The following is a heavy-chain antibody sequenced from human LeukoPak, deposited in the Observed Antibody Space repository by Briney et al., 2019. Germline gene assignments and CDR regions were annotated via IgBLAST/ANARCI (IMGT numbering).Heavy chain of an antibody. CDR1: GGSISSGSYY. J-gene: IGHJ5*02. D-gene: IGHD6-13*01. CDR2: IYTSGST. CDR3: ARQGCQQPPKWFDP. V-gene: IGHV4-61*02. Sequence: SETLSLTCTVSGGSISSGSYYWSWIRQPAGKGLEWIGRIYTSGSTNYNPSLKSRVTISVDTSKNQFSLKLSSVTAADTAVYYCARQGCQQPPKWFDPWGQGTLVTVSS.